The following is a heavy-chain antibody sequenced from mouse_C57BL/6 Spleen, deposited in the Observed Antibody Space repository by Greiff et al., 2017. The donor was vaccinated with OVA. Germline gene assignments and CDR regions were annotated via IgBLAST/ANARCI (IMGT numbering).Heavy chain of an antibody. J-gene: IGHJ1*03. CDR3: ARYGSYWYFDV. V-gene: IGHV1-82*01. Sequence: VQLQQSGPELVKPGASVKISCKASGYAFSSSWMNWVKQRPGKGLEWIGRIYPGDGDTNYNGKFKGKATLTADKSSSTAYMQLSSLTSEDSAVYFCARYGSYWYFDVWGTGTTVTVSS. CDR2: IYPGDGDT. D-gene: IGHD1-1*01. CDR1: GYAFSSSW.